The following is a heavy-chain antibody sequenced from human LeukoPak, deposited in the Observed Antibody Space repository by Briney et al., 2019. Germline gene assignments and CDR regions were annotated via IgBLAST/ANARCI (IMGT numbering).Heavy chain of an antibody. Sequence: PGGSLRLSCAASGFTFSSYWMHWVRQAPGKGLVWVSSIKSDGSSTSYADSVKGRLTISRDNSKNTLYLQMNSLRAEDTAVYYCAKSHSSSWYDYWGQGTLVTVSS. D-gene: IGHD6-13*01. CDR2: IKSDGSST. CDR1: GFTFSSYW. V-gene: IGHV3-74*01. J-gene: IGHJ4*02. CDR3: AKSHSSSWYDY.